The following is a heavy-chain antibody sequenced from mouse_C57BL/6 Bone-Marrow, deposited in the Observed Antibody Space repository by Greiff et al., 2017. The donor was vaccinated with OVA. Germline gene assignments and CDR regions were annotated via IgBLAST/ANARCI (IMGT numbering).Heavy chain of an antibody. J-gene: IGHJ4*01. V-gene: IGHV1-82*01. D-gene: IGHD2-2*01. CDR2: IYPGDGDT. CDR3: AISTMVTTRAMDY. CDR1: GYAFSSSW. Sequence: VKLVESGPELVKPGASVKISCKASGYAFSSSWMNWVKQRPGKGLEWIGRIYPGDGDTNYNGKFKGKATLTADKSSSTAYMQLSSLTSEDSAVYFCAISTMVTTRAMDYWGQGTSVTVSS.